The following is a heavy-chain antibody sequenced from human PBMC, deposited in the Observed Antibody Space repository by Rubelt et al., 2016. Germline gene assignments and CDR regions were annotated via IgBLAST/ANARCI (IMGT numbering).Heavy chain of an antibody. J-gene: IGHJ4*02. V-gene: IGHV3-48*04. D-gene: IGHD5-24*01. CDR2: ISSSSSTI. Sequence: EVQLVESGGGLVKPGRSLRLSCTASGFTFGDYAMSWFRQAPGKGLEWVSYISSSSSTICYADSVKGLVTSSRDNAKNSLYLQMNSLRAEDTAVYYCARALRLENFDYWGQGTLVTVSS. CDR3: ARALRLENFDY. CDR1: GFTFGDYA.